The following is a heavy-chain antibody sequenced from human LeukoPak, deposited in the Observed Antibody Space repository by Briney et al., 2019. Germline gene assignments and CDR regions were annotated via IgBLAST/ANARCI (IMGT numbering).Heavy chain of an antibody. CDR3: ARHTGYYGSGSYYRRDYYYYYMDV. CDR1: GGSISSYY. Sequence: PSETLSLTCTVSGGSISSYYWSWIRQPPGKGPEWIGEINHSGSTNYNPSLKSRVTISVDTSKNQFSLKLSSVTAADTAVYYCARHTGYYGSGSYYRRDYYYYYMDVWGKGTTVTISS. D-gene: IGHD3-10*01. J-gene: IGHJ6*03. CDR2: INHSGST. V-gene: IGHV4-34*01.